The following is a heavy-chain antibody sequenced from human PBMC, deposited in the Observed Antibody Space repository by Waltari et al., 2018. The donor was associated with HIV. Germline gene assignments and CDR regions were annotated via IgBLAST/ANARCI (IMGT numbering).Heavy chain of an antibody. CDR3: ARDSPRYSSGWYGYFDY. Sequence: QLQLQESGPGLVKPSETLSLTCTVSGGSISSSSYYWGWIRQPPGKGLEWIGSIYYSGSTYYNPSLKSRVTISVDTSKNQFSLKLSSVTAADTAVYYCARDSPRYSSGWYGYFDYWGQGTLVTVSS. V-gene: IGHV4-39*07. CDR2: IYYSGST. J-gene: IGHJ4*02. CDR1: GGSISSSSYY. D-gene: IGHD6-13*01.